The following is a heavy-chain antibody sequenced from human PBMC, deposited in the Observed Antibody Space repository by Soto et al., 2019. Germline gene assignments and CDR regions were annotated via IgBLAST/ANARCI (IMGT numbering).Heavy chain of an antibody. J-gene: IGHJ2*01. CDR2: INPNRGGT. Sequence: QVQLVQSGAEVKKPGASVKVSCKASGYTFTGYYMHWVRQAPGQGLEWMGWINPNRGGTNYAQKFQGWVTMTRDTSISTAYTELSRLRSDDTAVYYCARGTPITYWYFDLWGRGTLVTVSS. CDR1: GYTFTGYY. CDR3: ARGTPITYWYFDL. D-gene: IGHD5-12*01. V-gene: IGHV1-2*04.